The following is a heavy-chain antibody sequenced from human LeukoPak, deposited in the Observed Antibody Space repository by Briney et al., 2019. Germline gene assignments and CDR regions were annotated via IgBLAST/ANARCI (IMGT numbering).Heavy chain of an antibody. J-gene: IGHJ3*02. CDR2: ISYDGNIK. CDR1: GFTFSNYG. D-gene: IGHD3-10*01. V-gene: IGHV3-30*18. CDR3: AKVFYYGSRSFYPLHI. Sequence: GGSLRLSCAASGFTFSNYGIHSVPQAPGKGLEWVAVISYDGNIKNYADSVRGRFTISRDNSENTLDLQMSSLRAEDTAVYYCAKVFYYGSRSFYPLHIWGQGIMVTVSS.